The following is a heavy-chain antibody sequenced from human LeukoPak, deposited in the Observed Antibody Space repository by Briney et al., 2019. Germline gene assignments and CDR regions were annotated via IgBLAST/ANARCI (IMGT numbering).Heavy chain of an antibody. V-gene: IGHV4-31*03. CDR1: GGSISSGGYY. J-gene: IGHJ4*02. CDR3: ARGESGYYPYYFDY. Sequence: PSETLSLTCTVSGGSISSGGYYWSWIRQHPGKGLEWIGYIYYSGSTYYNPSLKSRVTISVDTSKNQFSLKLSSVTAADTAVYYCARGESGYYPYYFDYWGQGTLVTVSS. D-gene: IGHD3-22*01. CDR2: IYYSGST.